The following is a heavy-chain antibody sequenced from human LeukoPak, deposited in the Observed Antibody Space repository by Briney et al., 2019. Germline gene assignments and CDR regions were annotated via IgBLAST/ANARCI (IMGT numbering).Heavy chain of an antibody. CDR3: ARLSVIVGAALEYYYYYMDV. J-gene: IGHJ6*03. CDR2: SNDSGGT. Sequence: PSETLSLTCAVYGGTFSGYYWSWIRQPPGKRLEWVGESNDSGGTNYNPSLKSRVTISADKSKNQVSLKLTSVTAADTAVYYCARLSVIVGAALEYYYYYMDVWGQGTTVTVSS. V-gene: IGHV4-34*01. CDR1: GGTFSGYY. D-gene: IGHD1-26*01.